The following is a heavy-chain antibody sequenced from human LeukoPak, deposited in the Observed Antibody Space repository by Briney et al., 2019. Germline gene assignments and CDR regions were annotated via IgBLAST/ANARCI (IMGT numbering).Heavy chain of an antibody. CDR2: ISCSGGST. D-gene: IGHD1-20*01. CDR1: GFTFSRYA. V-gene: IGHV3-23*01. CDR3: AKDLQFAVTGTMDP. Sequence: GGSLRLSCAASGFTFSRYAMSWVRQAPGKGLEWVSAISCSGGSTYYADSVKGRFTISRDNSKNTLYLHMNSLRAEDTAVYYWAKDLQFAVTGTMDPWGQGTLVTVSS. J-gene: IGHJ5*02.